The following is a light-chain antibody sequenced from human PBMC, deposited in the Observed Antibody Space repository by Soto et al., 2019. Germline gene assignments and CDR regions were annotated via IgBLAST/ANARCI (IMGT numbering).Light chain of an antibody. CDR2: GNT. J-gene: IGLJ2*01. CDR1: RSNLGAGHD. CDR3: QSYDRTVCVYVV. Sequence: QSVLTQPPSVSGALGQRVTISCTGSRSNLGAGHDVHWYQQLPGAAPKLLIYGNTNRPSGVPERFSGSKSGTSASLAITGLQTEDEADYYCQSYDRTVCVYVVFGGGTRLTVL. V-gene: IGLV1-40*01.